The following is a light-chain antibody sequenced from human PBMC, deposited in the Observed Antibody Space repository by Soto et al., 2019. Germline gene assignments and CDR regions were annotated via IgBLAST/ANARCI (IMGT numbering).Light chain of an antibody. CDR3: LQHNTYPRT. CDR2: AAS. J-gene: IGKJ4*01. Sequence: DIQMTQAPSSLSASVGDRVTITCRASQGIRSGLGWYQQKPGKAPKRLIDAASSLQSGVPSRFSGSGSGTEFTLTISSLQPEDFATYYCLQHNTYPRTFGGGTKVDI. V-gene: IGKV1-17*01. CDR1: QGIRSG.